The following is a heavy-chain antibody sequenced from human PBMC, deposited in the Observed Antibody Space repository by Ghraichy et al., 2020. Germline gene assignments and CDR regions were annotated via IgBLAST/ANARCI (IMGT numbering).Heavy chain of an antibody. CDR1: GFTFRSYA. D-gene: IGHD1-14*01. V-gene: IGHV3-23*01. Sequence: GGSLRLSCTASGFTFRSYAMSWVRQAPGKGLEWVSVIRGNGEKTNYADSVKGRFTISRDNSKDTLYLLMSSLRVDDTAKYYCAKSHDPEKGPGYFDPWGQAALVTLSS. CDR2: IRGNGEKT. J-gene: IGHJ5*02. CDR3: AKSHDPEKGPGYFDP.